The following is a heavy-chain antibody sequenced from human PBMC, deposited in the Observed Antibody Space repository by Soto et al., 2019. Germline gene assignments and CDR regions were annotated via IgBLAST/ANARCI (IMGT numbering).Heavy chain of an antibody. CDR3: AKAADFWSGYNLDY. Sequence: GGSLRLSCAASGFTFSSYAMSWVRQAPGKGLEWVSAIIGSGGSTYYADSVKGRFTISRDNSKNTLYLQMNSLRAEDTAVYYCAKAADFWSGYNLDYWGQGTLVTVSS. V-gene: IGHV3-23*01. D-gene: IGHD3-3*01. CDR1: GFTFSSYA. J-gene: IGHJ4*02. CDR2: IIGSGGST.